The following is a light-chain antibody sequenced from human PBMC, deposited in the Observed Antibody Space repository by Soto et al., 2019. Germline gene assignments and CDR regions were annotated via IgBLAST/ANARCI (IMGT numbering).Light chain of an antibody. CDR1: KSFSRSY. CDR3: QQRSNWLT. V-gene: IGKV3-11*01. J-gene: IGKJ4*01. CDR2: DAS. Sequence: EIVLTQSPDTLSLSPGERATLSCRASKSFSRSYLAWYQQKPGQAPRLLIYDASNRATGIPARFSGSGSGTDFTLTISSLEPEDFAVYYCQQRSNWLTFGGGTKVDIK.